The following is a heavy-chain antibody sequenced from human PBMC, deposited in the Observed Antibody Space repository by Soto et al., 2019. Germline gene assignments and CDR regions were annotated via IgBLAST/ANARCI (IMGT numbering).Heavy chain of an antibody. CDR3: ARIYGSGSYFP. CDR2: INHSGST. CDR1: GGSFSGYY. J-gene: IGHJ5*02. D-gene: IGHD3-10*01. V-gene: IGHV4-34*01. Sequence: SETLSLTCAVYGGSFSGYYWSWIRQPPGKGLEWIGEINHSGSTNYNPSLKSRVTISVDTSKNQFSLKLSSVTAADTAVYYCARIYGSGSYFPWGQGTLVTVS.